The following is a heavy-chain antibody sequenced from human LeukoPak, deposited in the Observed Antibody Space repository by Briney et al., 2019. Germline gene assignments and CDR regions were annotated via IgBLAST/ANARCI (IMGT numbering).Heavy chain of an antibody. J-gene: IGHJ5*02. V-gene: IGHV3-23*01. D-gene: IGHD6-19*01. CDR3: AKHQQWLAGPNWFDP. Sequence: GVLGLSCAASGCTFSSYGMSWVRQAPGKGLEWVSAISGSGGSTYYADSVKGRFTISRDNSKNTLYLQMNSLRAEDTAVYYCAKHQQWLAGPNWFDPWGQGTLVTVSS. CDR1: GCTFSSYG. CDR2: ISGSGGST.